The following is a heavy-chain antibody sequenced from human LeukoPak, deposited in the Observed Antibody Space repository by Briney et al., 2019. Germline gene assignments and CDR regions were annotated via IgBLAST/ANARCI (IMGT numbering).Heavy chain of an antibody. J-gene: IGHJ5*02. CDR2: IYCSGST. D-gene: IGHD3-22*01. V-gene: IGHV4-31*03. Sequence: SEPLSLTCTVSGGSISSGGYYWSWIRQHPGKCLEWIGYIYCSGSTYYNPSLKSRVTISVDTSKNQFSLKLSSVTAADTAVYYCAREYYYDSSGYRNNWFDPWGQGTLVTVSS. CDR1: GGSISSGGYY. CDR3: AREYYYDSSGYRNNWFDP.